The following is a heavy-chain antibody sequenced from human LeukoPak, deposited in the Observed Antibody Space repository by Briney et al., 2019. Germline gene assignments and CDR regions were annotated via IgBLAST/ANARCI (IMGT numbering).Heavy chain of an antibody. D-gene: IGHD5-12*01. CDR1: GDSVSSNSVT. CDR2: TYYRSKWYS. CDR3: ARENGGYDF. J-gene: IGHJ4*02. Sequence: SQTLSLTCAISGDSVSSNSVTWNWIRQSPSRGLEWLGRTYYRSKWYSDYAVSVKSRITINSDTSKNQFSLQLNSVTPEDTAVYHCARENGGYDFWGQGTLATASS. V-gene: IGHV6-1*01.